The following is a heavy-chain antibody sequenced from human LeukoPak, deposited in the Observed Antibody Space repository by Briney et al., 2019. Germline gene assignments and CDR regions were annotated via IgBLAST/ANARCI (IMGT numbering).Heavy chain of an antibody. D-gene: IGHD3-22*01. V-gene: IGHV3-23*01. CDR2: ISGSGGST. CDR3: AKGAYYYDSSGYYGGLDH. CDR1: GFTFSSYA. Sequence: GGSLRLSCAASGFTFSSYAMSWVRQAPGKGLEWVSAISGSGGSTYYADSVKGRFTISRDNSKNTLYLQMNSLRAEDTAVYYCAKGAYYYDSSGYYGGLDHWGQGTLVTVSS. J-gene: IGHJ4*02.